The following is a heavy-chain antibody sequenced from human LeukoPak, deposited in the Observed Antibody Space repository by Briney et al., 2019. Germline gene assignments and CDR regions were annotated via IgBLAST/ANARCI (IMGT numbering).Heavy chain of an antibody. D-gene: IGHD6-13*01. CDR3: STRGIAAAGYFDY. CDR2: INHSGST. Sequence: PSETLSLTCAVYGGSFSGYYWSWIRQPPGKGLEWIGEINHSGSTNYNPSLKSRVTISVDTSKNQFSLKLSSVTAADTAVYYCSTRGIAAAGYFDYWGQGTLVTVSS. CDR1: GGSFSGYY. J-gene: IGHJ4*02. V-gene: IGHV4-34*01.